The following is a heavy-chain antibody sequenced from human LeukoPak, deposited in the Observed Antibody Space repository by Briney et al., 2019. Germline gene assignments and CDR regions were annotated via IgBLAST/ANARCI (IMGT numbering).Heavy chain of an antibody. Sequence: GGSLRLSCAASGNYWMHWVRQAPGKGLVWVPHINSDGSWTSYADSVKGRFTISRDNAKNSLYLQMNSLRAEDTAVYYCARDLYGDYDFDYWGQGTLVTVSS. CDR2: INSDGSWT. D-gene: IGHD4-17*01. J-gene: IGHJ4*02. CDR3: ARDLYGDYDFDY. V-gene: IGHV3-74*01. CDR1: GNYW.